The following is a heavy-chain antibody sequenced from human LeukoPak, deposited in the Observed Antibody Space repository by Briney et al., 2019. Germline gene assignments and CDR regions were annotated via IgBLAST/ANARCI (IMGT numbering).Heavy chain of an antibody. J-gene: IGHJ4*02. V-gene: IGHV3-20*04. CDR3: ARGGNYDFWSGYWVLDY. CDR1: GFTFDDYG. CDR2: INWNGGST. Sequence: GGSLRLSCAASGFTFDDYGMSWVRQAPGKGLEWVSGINWNGGSTGYADSVKGRFTISRDNAKNSLYLQMNSLRAEDTALYYCARGGNYDFWSGYWVLDYWGQGTLVTASS. D-gene: IGHD3-3*01.